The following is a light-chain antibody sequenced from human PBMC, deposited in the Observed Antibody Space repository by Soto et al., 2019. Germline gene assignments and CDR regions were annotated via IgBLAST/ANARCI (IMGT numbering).Light chain of an antibody. Sequence: DLQMTQSPSSLSESIGDRVIITCQASRAISNHLQWFHQKPGKAPKLLIYDASTLQTGVPSTFSAFGSATQFTLTISSLQPEHMGMYYCQQYDSLPFTFGRGTKVELK. CDR2: DAS. J-gene: IGKJ2*01. V-gene: IGKV1-33*01. CDR1: RAISNH. CDR3: QQYDSLPFT.